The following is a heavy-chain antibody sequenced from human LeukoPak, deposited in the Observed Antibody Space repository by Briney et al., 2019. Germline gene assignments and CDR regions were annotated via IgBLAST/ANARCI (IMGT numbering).Heavy chain of an antibody. D-gene: IGHD1-26*01. CDR2: LYYRGST. CDR3: ARDTGAFDY. CDR1: GGSISSSSYY. J-gene: IGHJ4*02. Sequence: SETLSLTCTVSGGSISSSSYYWAWIRQPPGKGLEWIGNLYYRGSTYYSPSLKSRVTISVDKSNNQFSLRLSSVTAADTAFYYCARDTGAFDYWGQGTLVTVSS. V-gene: IGHV4-39*07.